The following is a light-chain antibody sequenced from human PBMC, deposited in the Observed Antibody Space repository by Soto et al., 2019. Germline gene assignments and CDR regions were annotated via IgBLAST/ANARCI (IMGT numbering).Light chain of an antibody. CDR3: QQRYSTPPT. V-gene: IGKV1-8*01. CDR2: AAS. Sequence: AIRMTQSPSSFSASTGDRVTSSSLASQGISSYLAWYQKTPGKAPNLIIYAASSLQTGVPSRVSGIGSGTDVILTISSLQTEDLATDEGQQRYSTPPTFGQGTRLEIK. J-gene: IGKJ5*01. CDR1: QGISSY.